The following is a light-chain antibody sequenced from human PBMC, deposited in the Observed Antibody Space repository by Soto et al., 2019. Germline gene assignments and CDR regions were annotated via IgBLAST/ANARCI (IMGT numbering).Light chain of an antibody. Sequence: DVQMTQSPSSLSASVGDRVTITCRASRDISSSLAWYQQKPGKVPKLLIYAASTLHAGVQSRFSGSGSGTFFTRTINSLQPEDFATYYCQQYNSAPNTFGRGTRLEIK. CDR3: QQYNSAPNT. J-gene: IGKJ2*01. CDR2: AAS. CDR1: RDISSS. V-gene: IGKV1-27*01.